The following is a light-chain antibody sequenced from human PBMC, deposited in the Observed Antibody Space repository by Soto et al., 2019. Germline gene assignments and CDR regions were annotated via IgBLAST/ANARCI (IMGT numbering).Light chain of an antibody. CDR3: NSYAGSNNVI. Sequence: QSVLTQPPSASGSPGQSVTISCTGTSSDVGGYNYVSWFQQHPGKAPKLMIYEVTKRPSGVPDRFSGSKSGNTASLTVSGLQGEDEADYYCNSYAGSNNVIFGGGTKVTVL. J-gene: IGLJ2*01. V-gene: IGLV2-8*01. CDR2: EVT. CDR1: SSDVGGYNY.